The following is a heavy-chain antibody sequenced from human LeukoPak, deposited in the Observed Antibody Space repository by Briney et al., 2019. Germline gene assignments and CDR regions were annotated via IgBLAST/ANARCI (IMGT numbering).Heavy chain of an antibody. J-gene: IGHJ5*02. D-gene: IGHD4-11*01. V-gene: IGHV1-2*02. Sequence: GASVKVSCKASGYTFTGYYMHWVRQAPGQGLEWMGWINPNSGGTNYAQKFQGRVTMTRDTSISTAYMELSSLRSEDTAVYYCANTVTHYNWFDPWGQGTLVTVSS. CDR3: ANTVTHYNWFDP. CDR1: GYTFTGYY. CDR2: INPNSGGT.